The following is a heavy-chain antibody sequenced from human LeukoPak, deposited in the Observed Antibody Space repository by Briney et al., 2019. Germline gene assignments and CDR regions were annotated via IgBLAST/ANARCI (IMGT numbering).Heavy chain of an antibody. Sequence: SETLSLTCAVSGASLSGGAYSWSWIRQLPGKGLEWIGYIYHSGSTSYNPSLESRVTISVDRSKNQFSLNLSSVTAADTALYYCARGYYDSSGYSRTYYFDVWGRGTLVTVSS. J-gene: IGHJ4*02. D-gene: IGHD3-22*01. CDR2: IYHSGST. CDR3: ARGYYDSSGYSRTYYFDV. CDR1: GASLSGGAYS. V-gene: IGHV4-30-2*01.